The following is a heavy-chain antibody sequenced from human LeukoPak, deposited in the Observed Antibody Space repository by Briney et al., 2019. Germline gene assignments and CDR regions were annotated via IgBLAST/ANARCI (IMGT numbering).Heavy chain of an antibody. V-gene: IGHV3-21*03. Sequence: SGGSLRLSCAASGFTFSSYSMNWVRRAPGKGLEWVSSISSSSSYIYYADSVKGRFTISRDNAKNSLYLQMNSLRAEDTAVYYCARGGVTPDLYYYYGMDVWGQGTTVTVSS. CDR3: ARGGVTPDLYYYYGMDV. D-gene: IGHD4-23*01. J-gene: IGHJ6*02. CDR2: ISSSSSYI. CDR1: GFTFSSYS.